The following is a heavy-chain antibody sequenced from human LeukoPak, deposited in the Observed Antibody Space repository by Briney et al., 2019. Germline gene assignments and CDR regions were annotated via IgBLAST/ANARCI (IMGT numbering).Heavy chain of an antibody. CDR3: ARVREEGFGEYYYYYYMDV. Sequence: ASVTVSCKAAGGSFTSYAISWERQGPGQGLEWVGGIIPNFGIASSSQTFQGRVTITTDESTTTAYIELSSLRSDDTAVYYCARVREEGFGEYYYYYYMDVWGKGTTVTVSS. CDR1: GGSFTSYA. V-gene: IGHV1-69*05. D-gene: IGHD3-10*01. J-gene: IGHJ6*03. CDR2: IIPNFGIA.